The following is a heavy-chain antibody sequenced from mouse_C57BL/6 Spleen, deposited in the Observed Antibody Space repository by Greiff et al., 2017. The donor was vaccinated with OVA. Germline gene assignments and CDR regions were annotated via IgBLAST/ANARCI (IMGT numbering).Heavy chain of an antibody. J-gene: IGHJ3*01. D-gene: IGHD3-2*02. CDR1: GFSLTSYG. CDR3: AKQSDRAGSGYAY. V-gene: IGHV2-9*01. CDR2: IWGGGST. Sequence: VQGVESGPGLVAPSQSLSISCTVSGFSLTSYGVDWVRQPPGKGLEWLGVIWGGGSTNYTSALMSRLSISKDNSKCQVFLKMNSLHTDDTAMYNCAKQSDRAGSGYAYWGQETLVTVSA.